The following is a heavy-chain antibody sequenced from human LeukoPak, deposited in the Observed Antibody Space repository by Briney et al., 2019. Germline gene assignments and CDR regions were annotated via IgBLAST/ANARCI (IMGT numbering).Heavy chain of an antibody. CDR1: GYTLTELS. CDR2: FDPEDGET. Sequence: ASVKVSCKVSGYTLTELSMHWVRQAAGKGLEWMGGFDPEDGETLYAQKFQGRVTMTRNTSISTAYMELSSLRSEDTAVYYCAREDYYDSGSFDPWGQGTLVTVSS. J-gene: IGHJ5*02. V-gene: IGHV1-24*01. D-gene: IGHD3-22*01. CDR3: AREDYYDSGSFDP.